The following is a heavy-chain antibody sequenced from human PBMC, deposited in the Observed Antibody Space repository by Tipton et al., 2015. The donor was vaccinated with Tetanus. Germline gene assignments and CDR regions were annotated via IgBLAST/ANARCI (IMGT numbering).Heavy chain of an antibody. D-gene: IGHD2-15*01. CDR1: GGSVNSGGYY. CDR3: AREVYNGGFDSGVDS. CDR2: VYNSGTT. V-gene: IGHV4-31*03. Sequence: TLSLTCTISGGSVNSGGYYWTWIRLHPRKGLEYIGYVYNSGTTYYKPSLERRVTISIDISTNQFSLSLTSVTAADTALYYCAREVYNGGFDSGVDSWGQGTLVTVSS. J-gene: IGHJ4*02.